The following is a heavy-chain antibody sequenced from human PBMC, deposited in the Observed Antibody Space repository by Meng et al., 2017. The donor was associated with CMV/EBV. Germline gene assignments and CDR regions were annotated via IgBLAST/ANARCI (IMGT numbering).Heavy chain of an antibody. Sequence: ASVKVSCKASGYTFTGYYMHWVRQAPGQGLEWTGWINPNSGGTNYAQKFQGRVTMTRDTSISTAYMELSRLRSDDTAVYYCASSGDDFWSGYYQDYWGQGTLVTVSS. V-gene: IGHV1-2*02. CDR1: GYTFTGYY. CDR2: INPNSGGT. CDR3: ASSGDDFWSGYYQDY. D-gene: IGHD3-3*01. J-gene: IGHJ4*02.